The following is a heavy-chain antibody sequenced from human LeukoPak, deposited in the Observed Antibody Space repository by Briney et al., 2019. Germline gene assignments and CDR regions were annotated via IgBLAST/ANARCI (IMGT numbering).Heavy chain of an antibody. Sequence: GRSPRLSCAASGFTFSSYGMHWVRQAPGKGLEWVAVISYDGSNKYYADSVKGRFTISRDNSKNTLYLQMNSLRAEDTAVYYCAKDRRTYFDYWGQGTLVTVSS. D-gene: IGHD2-8*01. CDR2: ISYDGSNK. CDR1: GFTFSSYG. J-gene: IGHJ4*02. V-gene: IGHV3-30*18. CDR3: AKDRRTYFDY.